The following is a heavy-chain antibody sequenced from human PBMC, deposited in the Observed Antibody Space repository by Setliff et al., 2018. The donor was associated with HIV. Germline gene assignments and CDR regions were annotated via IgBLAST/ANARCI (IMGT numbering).Heavy chain of an antibody. Sequence: PSETLSLTCAVYGGSFSGYYWTWIRQPPGKGLEWIGEINHSGSTNYNPSLKSRVTISVDTSKNQFSLKLSSVTAADTAVYYCARGLVEEIVVITQPRLKYAFDIWGQGTMVT. D-gene: IGHD3-22*01. J-gene: IGHJ3*02. CDR3: ARGLVEEIVVITQPRLKYAFDI. CDR1: GGSFSGYY. V-gene: IGHV4-34*01. CDR2: INHSGST.